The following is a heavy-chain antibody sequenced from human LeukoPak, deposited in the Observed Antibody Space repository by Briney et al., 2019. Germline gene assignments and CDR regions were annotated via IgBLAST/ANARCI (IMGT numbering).Heavy chain of an antibody. J-gene: IGHJ4*02. CDR1: GFTFDDYA. Sequence: PGRSLRLSCAASGFTFDDYAMHWVRQAPGKGLEWVSGISWNSGSIGYADSVKGRFTISRDNAKNSLYLQMNSLRAEDMALYYCAKAISLTATAPLDYWGQGTLATVSS. CDR3: AKAISLTATAPLDY. D-gene: IGHD3-16*01. CDR2: ISWNSGSI. V-gene: IGHV3-9*03.